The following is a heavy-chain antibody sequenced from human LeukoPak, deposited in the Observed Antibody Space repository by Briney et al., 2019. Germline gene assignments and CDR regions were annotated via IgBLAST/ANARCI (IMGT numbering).Heavy chain of an antibody. CDR3: ARLETQQLVSFDH. J-gene: IGHJ4*02. D-gene: IGHD6-13*01. Sequence: SETLSLTCSVSGGSISSSNYYWGWIRQPPGKGLEWIGSIYYSGSTYYNPSLKSRVTISVDTSKNQFSLKLSSVTAADTAVYYCARLETQQLVSFDHWGQGTLVTVSS. CDR1: GGSISSSNYY. V-gene: IGHV4-39*01. CDR2: IYYSGST.